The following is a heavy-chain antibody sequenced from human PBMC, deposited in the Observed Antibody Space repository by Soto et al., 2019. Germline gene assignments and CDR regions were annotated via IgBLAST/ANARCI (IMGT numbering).Heavy chain of an antibody. CDR2: IDNDGSAT. Sequence: GGSLRLSCVASGFTFNIYWMHWVRQAPGKGLEWVSRIDNDGSATTYADSVKGRFTISRDNAKNTLFLQMNTLRVDDTAVYYCARDNWNSYWGQGALVTVSS. CDR3: ARDNWNSY. CDR1: GFTFNIYW. V-gene: IGHV3-74*01. J-gene: IGHJ4*02. D-gene: IGHD1-1*01.